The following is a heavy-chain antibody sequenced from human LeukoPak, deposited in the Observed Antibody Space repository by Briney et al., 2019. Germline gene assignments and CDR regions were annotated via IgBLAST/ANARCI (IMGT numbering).Heavy chain of an antibody. CDR2: IYSGGST. Sequence: ESSETLSLTCTVSGGSISSSHYNWGWIRQPPGKGLEWIGSIYSGGSTYYNPSLKSRVTTFVDTSRNQFSLKLNSVTAADTAVYYCAKLRVSMTTTSDFDYWGQGTLVTVSS. V-gene: IGHV4-39*01. CDR1: GGSISSSHYN. D-gene: IGHD4-17*01. J-gene: IGHJ4*02. CDR3: AKLRVSMTTTSDFDY.